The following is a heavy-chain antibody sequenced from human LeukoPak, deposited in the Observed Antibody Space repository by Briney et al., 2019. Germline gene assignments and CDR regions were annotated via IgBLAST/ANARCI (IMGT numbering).Heavy chain of an antibody. V-gene: IGHV3-23*01. J-gene: IGHJ5*02. CDR1: RFTFANYA. CDR3: VRDLT. Sequence: GGCLRLSCAASRFTFANYAMSWVRQAPGKGLEWVSGMSTNIGRTFYADSVKGRFTISRDNSKSTLYLQMNTLRVEDTAVYYCVRDLTWGQGTLVTVSS. CDR2: MSTNIGRT.